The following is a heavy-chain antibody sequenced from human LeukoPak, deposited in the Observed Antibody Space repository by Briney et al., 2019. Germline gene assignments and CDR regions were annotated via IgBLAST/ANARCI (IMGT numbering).Heavy chain of an antibody. D-gene: IGHD1-26*01. CDR3: AKDWVGAVLDY. CDR2: ISYDGSNK. V-gene: IGHV3-30*18. Sequence: PGGSLRLSCVASGFTFSTYAMTWVRQAPGKGLEWVAVISYDGSNKYYADSVKGRFTISRDNSKNTLYLQMNSLRAEDTAVYYCAKDWVGAVLDYWGQGTLVTVSS. J-gene: IGHJ4*02. CDR1: GFTFSTYA.